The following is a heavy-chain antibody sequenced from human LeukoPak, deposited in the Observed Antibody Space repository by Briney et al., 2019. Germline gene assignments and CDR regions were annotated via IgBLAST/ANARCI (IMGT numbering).Heavy chain of an antibody. CDR3: AKVSTRGSGTPIGKFDH. D-gene: IGHD5/OR15-5a*01. Sequence: PGASLRLSCAASGFIFSNYAMSWVRQAPGKGLEWVSGISGGGGTTYYADFVKGRFTISRDNSKNTVFLQMNSLRAEDTAVYYCAKVSTRGSGTPIGKFDHWGQGALVTVSS. J-gene: IGHJ4*02. V-gene: IGHV3-23*01. CDR2: ISGGGGTT. CDR1: GFIFSNYA.